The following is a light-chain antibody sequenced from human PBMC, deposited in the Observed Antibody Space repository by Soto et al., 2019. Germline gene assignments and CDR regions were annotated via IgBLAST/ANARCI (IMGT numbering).Light chain of an antibody. CDR2: DAS. CDR3: TQRSNWLE. V-gene: IGKV3-11*01. J-gene: IGKJ3*01. CDR1: QSVSSY. Sequence: EIVLTQSPATPALSPGERATLSCRASQSVSSYLAWYQQKPGQAPRLLIYDASNRATGIPARFSGSGSGTDFTLTISSLEHEDFAVYYCTQRSNWLEFGPGTKVDIK.